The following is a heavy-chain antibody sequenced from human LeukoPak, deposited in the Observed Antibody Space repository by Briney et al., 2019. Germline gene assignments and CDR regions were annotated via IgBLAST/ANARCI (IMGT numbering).Heavy chain of an antibody. CDR1: GFTFSDYA. V-gene: IGHV3-23*01. Sequence: GGSLRLSCAASGFTFSDYAMSWVRQATGKGLEWVSGIGNSGHSTYYADSVKGRFTISRDNSRNTLYLQMNSLRVEDTALFYCAKDFSSGYLGDGFDIWGQGTMVAVSA. J-gene: IGHJ3*02. D-gene: IGHD3-22*01. CDR2: IGNSGHST. CDR3: AKDFSSGYLGDGFDI.